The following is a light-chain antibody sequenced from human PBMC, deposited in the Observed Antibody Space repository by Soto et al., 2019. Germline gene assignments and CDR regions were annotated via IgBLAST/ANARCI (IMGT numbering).Light chain of an antibody. CDR1: QSVSSSY. J-gene: IGKJ1*01. CDR3: QQYGGSPTWT. CDR2: GTS. V-gene: IGKV3-20*01. Sequence: ETVLTQSPATLSLSPGERATLSCRTSQSVSSSYLAWYQQKPGQAPRILIHGTSTRATGIPNRFSGSGSGTDFTLTISGLEAEDVAVYYCQQYGGSPTWTFGQGTKVEIK.